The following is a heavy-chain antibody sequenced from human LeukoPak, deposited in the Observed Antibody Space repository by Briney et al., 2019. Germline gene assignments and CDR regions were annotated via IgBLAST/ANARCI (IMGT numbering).Heavy chain of an antibody. D-gene: IGHD1-26*01. V-gene: IGHV5-51*01. CDR3: ARLVGVGATRGAFDI. J-gene: IGHJ3*02. CDR1: GYSFISNW. Sequence: GESLKISCKGSGYSFISNWIGWVRQMPGKGLEWMGIIYPGDSDTRYSPSFQGQVTISADKSISTAYLQWSSLKASDTAMYYCARLVGVGATRGAFDIWGQGTMVTVSS. CDR2: IYPGDSDT.